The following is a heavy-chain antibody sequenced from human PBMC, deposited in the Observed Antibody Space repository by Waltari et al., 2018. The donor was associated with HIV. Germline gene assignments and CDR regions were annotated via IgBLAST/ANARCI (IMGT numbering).Heavy chain of an antibody. J-gene: IGHJ4*02. Sequence: QVQLVQSGAEVKKPGASVKVSCKASGYTFTSYYMHWVRQAPGQGLEWMGIINPSGGYTSYAQKFQGRVTMTRDTSTSTVYMELSSLRSDDAAVYYCARVAYSSGWTPPFDYWGQGTLVTVSS. D-gene: IGHD6-25*01. CDR3: ARVAYSSGWTPPFDY. CDR2: INPSGGYT. V-gene: IGHV1-46*01. CDR1: GYTFTSYY.